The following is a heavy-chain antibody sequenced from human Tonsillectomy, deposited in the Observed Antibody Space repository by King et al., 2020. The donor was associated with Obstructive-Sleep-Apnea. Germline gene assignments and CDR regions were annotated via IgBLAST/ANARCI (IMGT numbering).Heavy chain of an antibody. CDR3: AKVGADSSGYSYYFDY. Sequence: VQLVESGGGLVQPGGSLRLSCAASGFTFSSYAMSWVRQAPGKGLEWVSAIGGSGGSTYYAESVKGRFTISRDNSKNTLYLQMNSLRAEDTAVYYCAKVGADSSGYSYYFDYWGQGTLVTVSS. V-gene: IGHV3-23*04. J-gene: IGHJ4*02. D-gene: IGHD3-22*01. CDR1: GFTFSSYA. CDR2: IGGSGGST.